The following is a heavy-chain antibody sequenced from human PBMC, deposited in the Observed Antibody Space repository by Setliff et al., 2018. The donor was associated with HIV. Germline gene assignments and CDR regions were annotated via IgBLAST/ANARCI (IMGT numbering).Heavy chain of an antibody. D-gene: IGHD2-2*01. V-gene: IGHV4-31*03. J-gene: IGHJ3*02. CDR1: GGSITSGGFY. CDR3: ARGDAMTSLGAFDI. CDR2: IYYSGGT. Sequence: PSETLSLTCTDSGGSITSGGFYWSWIRQYPQKGLEWIGYIYYSGGTYYNPSLKSRVTMSVDTSKNQFSLKLSSVTAADTAVNYCARGDAMTSLGAFDIWGQGTMVTVSS.